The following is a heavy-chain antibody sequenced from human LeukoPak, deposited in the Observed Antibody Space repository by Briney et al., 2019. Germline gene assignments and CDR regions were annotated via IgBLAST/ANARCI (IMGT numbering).Heavy chain of an antibody. J-gene: IGHJ4*02. Sequence: GGSLRLSCAASGFTFSSYWMSWVRQAPGKGVEWVANIKQDGSEKYYLDSVKGRFTISRDNAKNSLYLQMNSLRAEDTAVYYCARDSCYDWVDYWGQGTLVTVSS. CDR1: GFTFSSYW. V-gene: IGHV3-7*01. D-gene: IGHD5-12*01. CDR3: ARDSCYDWVDY. CDR2: IKQDGSEK.